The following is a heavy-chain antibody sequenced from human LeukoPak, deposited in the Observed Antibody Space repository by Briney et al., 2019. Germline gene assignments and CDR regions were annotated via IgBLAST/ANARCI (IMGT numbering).Heavy chain of an antibody. CDR3: ARDASGGNSDPFDF. Sequence: PSETLSLACAVYGGSFSGYYWSWIRQPPGKGLEWIGEINHSGSTNYNPSLKSRVTISVDTSKNQFSLKLSSVTAADTAVYYCARDASGGNSDPFDFWGQGTLVTVSS. D-gene: IGHD4-23*01. V-gene: IGHV4-34*01. CDR2: INHSGST. J-gene: IGHJ4*02. CDR1: GGSFSGYY.